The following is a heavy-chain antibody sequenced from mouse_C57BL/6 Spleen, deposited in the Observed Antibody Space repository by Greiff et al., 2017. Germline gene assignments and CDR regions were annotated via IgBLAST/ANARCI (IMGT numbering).Heavy chain of an antibody. CDR2: INPSTGGT. CDR1: GYSFTGYY. Sequence: VQLKESGPELVKPGASVKISCKASGYSFTGYYMNWVKQSPEKSLEWIGEINPSTGGTTYNQKFKAKATLTVDKSSSTAYMQLKSLTSEDSAVYYCARGGGSSYDYWGQGTTLTVSS. V-gene: IGHV1-42*01. J-gene: IGHJ2*01. D-gene: IGHD1-1*01. CDR3: ARGGGSSYDY.